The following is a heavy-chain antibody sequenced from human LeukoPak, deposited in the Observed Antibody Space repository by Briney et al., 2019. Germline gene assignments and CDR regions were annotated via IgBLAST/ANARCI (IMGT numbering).Heavy chain of an antibody. CDR3: ARVRDYHFDY. CDR2: IYSGGAI. CDR1: GFAVGSNY. Sequence: GGSLRLSCVASGFAVGSNYMSWVRQAPGKGLEWVSLIYSGGAIRYADSVKGRFTISRDSSKNTLYLQMNSLRAEDTAMYYCARVRDYHFDYWGQGTLVTVSS. J-gene: IGHJ4*02. D-gene: IGHD4-11*01. V-gene: IGHV3-53*01.